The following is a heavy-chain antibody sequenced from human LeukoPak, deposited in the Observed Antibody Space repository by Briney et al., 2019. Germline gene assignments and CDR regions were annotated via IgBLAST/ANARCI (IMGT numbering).Heavy chain of an antibody. J-gene: IGHJ4*02. Sequence: SETLSLTCTVSGGSISSYCWSWIRQPPGKGLEWIGYIYYSGSTNYNPSLKSRVTISVDTSKNQFSLKRSSVTAADTAVYYCASGREWLRFWGQGTLVTVSS. V-gene: IGHV4-59*01. CDR1: GGSISSYC. CDR3: ASGREWLRF. CDR2: IYYSGST. D-gene: IGHD5-12*01.